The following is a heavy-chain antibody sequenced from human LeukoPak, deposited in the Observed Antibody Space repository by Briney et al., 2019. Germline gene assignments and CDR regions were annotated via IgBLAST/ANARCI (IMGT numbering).Heavy chain of an antibody. CDR1: GFTFSSYS. CDR3: ARDVQVATIYPLDY. V-gene: IGHV3-21*01. CDR2: ISSSSSYI. J-gene: IGHJ4*02. Sequence: PGGSLRLSCAASGFTFSSYSMNWVRQAPGKGLEWVSSISSSSSYIYYADSVKGRFTISRDNAKNSLYLQMNSLRAEDTAMYYRARDVQVATIYPLDYWGQGTLVTVSS. D-gene: IGHD5-12*01.